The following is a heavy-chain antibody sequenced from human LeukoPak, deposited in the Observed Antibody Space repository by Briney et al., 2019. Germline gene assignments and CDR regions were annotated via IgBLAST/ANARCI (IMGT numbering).Heavy chain of an antibody. Sequence: ASVKVSCKASGYTFTTFGISWVRQAPGHGREGMGWISAYNGNTNYAQKLQGRVTMTTDTSTSTDYMELRSLRSDDTAVYYCAREYCSMTSCYGVDYWGQGTLVTVSS. V-gene: IGHV1-18*01. J-gene: IGHJ4*02. CDR1: GYTFTTFG. D-gene: IGHD2-2*01. CDR3: AREYCSMTSCYGVDY. CDR2: ISAYNGNT.